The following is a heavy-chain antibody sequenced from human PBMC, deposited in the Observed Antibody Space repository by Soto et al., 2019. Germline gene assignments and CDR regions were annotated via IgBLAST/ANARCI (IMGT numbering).Heavy chain of an antibody. Sequence: QVQLVESGGDLVKRGGSLRLSCAASGYTFSDYYMSWLRQAPGKGLEWISYIDTSSTKIYYADSVKARFTISRDNAKNSLYLEVNSLRDQGTAVYSCSSEYDMGIGYVSPVDCWGEGALVTVSS. D-gene: IGHD3-16*01. CDR1: GYTFSDYY. V-gene: IGHV3-11*01. CDR3: SSEYDMGIGYVSPVDC. CDR2: IDTSSTKI. J-gene: IGHJ4*02.